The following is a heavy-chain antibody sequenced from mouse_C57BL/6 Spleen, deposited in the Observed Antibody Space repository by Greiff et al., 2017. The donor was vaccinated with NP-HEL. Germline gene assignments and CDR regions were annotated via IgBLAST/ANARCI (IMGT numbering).Heavy chain of an antibody. D-gene: IGHD1-1*01. CDR3: AREGGAYGSSPYYFDY. CDR2: IDPSDSET. J-gene: IGHJ2*01. Sequence: QVQLQQPGAELVRPGSSVKLSCKASGYTFTSYWMHWVKQRPIQGLEWIGNIDPSDSETHYNQKFKDKATLTVDKSSSTAYMQLSSLTSEDSAVYYCAREGGAYGSSPYYFDYWGQGTTLTVSS. CDR1: GYTFTSYW. V-gene: IGHV1-52*01.